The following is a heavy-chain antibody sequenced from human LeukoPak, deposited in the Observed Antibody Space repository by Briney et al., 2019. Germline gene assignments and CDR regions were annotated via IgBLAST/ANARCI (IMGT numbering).Heavy chain of an antibody. CDR2: IKRDGAET. D-gene: IGHD3-10*01. J-gene: IGHJ4*02. Sequence: GGSLRLSCAASELTLSNYCMTWVRQGPGKGLEWVATIKRDGAETYYVDSVRGRFTISRDNAENSVYLRMNSLRAEDTSVYYCANLRGIISNVDYWGQGTLVTVSS. V-gene: IGHV3-7*01. CDR1: ELTLSNYC. CDR3: ANLRGIISNVDY.